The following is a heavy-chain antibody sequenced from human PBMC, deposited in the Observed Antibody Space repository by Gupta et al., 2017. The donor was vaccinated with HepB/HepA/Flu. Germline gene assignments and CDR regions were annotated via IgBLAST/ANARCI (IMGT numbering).Heavy chain of an antibody. J-gene: IGHJ3*02. CDR2: TYYRSKWKN. Sequence: QVQLQQSGPGLVKPSQTLSLTCAISGDRIPTNSVSGKRVAWNWIRQSPSRGLEWLGRTYYRSKWKNDYAVSVTSRISINPDTSKNQFSLQLKFVTPDDTAVYFCARGVRNSFDIWGQGTMVTVSS. V-gene: IGHV6-1*01. CDR1: GDRIPTNSVSGKRVA. CDR3: ARGVRNSFDI.